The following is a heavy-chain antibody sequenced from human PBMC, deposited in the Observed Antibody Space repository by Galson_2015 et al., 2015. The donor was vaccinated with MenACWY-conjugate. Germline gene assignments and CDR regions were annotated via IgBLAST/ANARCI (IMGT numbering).Heavy chain of an antibody. CDR1: GYTFGAYA. CDR2: ISAYNGDT. Sequence: SVKVSCKASGYTFGAYAITWVRQAPGQGLEWMGWISAYNGDTNYAQNFQGRVTMTTDTSKTTAYMELRSLRSDDTAIYYCARDSVTHMDVWGQGTTVTVSS. CDR3: ARDSVTHMDV. D-gene: IGHD4-17*01. J-gene: IGHJ6*02. V-gene: IGHV1-18*01.